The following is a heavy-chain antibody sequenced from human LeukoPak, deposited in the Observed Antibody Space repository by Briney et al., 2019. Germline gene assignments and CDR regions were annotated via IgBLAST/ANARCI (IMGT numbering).Heavy chain of an antibody. V-gene: IGHV5-51*01. CDR2: IYPGDSDA. D-gene: IGHD1-26*01. CDR1: GYSFTNYW. J-gene: IGHJ4*02. CDR3: ARRRDLYSGSYYPFDY. Sequence: GAALKISCKGSGYSFTNYWIGWGRPMPGKGGKWMGIIYPGDSDARYSPSFQGQVTISADKSISTAYLQWSSLKASDTAMYYCARRRDLYSGSYYPFDYWGQGTLVTVSS.